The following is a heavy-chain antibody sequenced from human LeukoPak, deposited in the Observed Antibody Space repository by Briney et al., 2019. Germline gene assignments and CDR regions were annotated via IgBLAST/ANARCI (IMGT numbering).Heavy chain of an antibody. D-gene: IGHD2-21*02. CDR3: ARGRYCGGDCPEAFDI. CDR2: IYTSGST. V-gene: IGHV4-4*07. CDR1: GGSISSYY. Sequence: SETLSLTCTVPGGSISSYYWSWIRQPAGKGLEWIGRIYTSGSTNYNPSLKSRVTMSVDTSKNQFSLKLSSVTAADTAVYYCARGRYCGGDCPEAFDIWGQGTMVTVSS. J-gene: IGHJ3*02.